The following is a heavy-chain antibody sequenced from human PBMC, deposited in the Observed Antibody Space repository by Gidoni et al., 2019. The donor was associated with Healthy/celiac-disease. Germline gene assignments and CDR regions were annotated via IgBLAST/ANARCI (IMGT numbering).Heavy chain of an antibody. V-gene: IGHV1-69*04. D-gene: IGHD2-15*01. J-gene: IGHJ4*02. Sequence: QGLEWMGRIIPILGIANYAQKFPGRVTITADNSTSTAYMVLSSLRSEDTAVYYCARVSGGASDYWGQGTLVTVSS. CDR2: IIPILGIA. CDR3: ARVSGGASDY.